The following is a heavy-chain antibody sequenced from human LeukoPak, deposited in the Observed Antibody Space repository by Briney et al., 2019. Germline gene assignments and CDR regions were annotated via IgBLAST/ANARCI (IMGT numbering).Heavy chain of an antibody. D-gene: IGHD3-16*01. J-gene: IGHJ4*02. Sequence: SETLSLTCTVSGGSISSSSYYWGWIRQPPGKGLEWIGSIYHSGSTYYNPSLRSRVTISVDMSKNQFSLKLSSVTAADTAVYYCARGFGSPDYWGQGTLVTVSS. V-gene: IGHV4-39*07. CDR2: IYHSGST. CDR3: ARGFGSPDY. CDR1: GGSISSSSYY.